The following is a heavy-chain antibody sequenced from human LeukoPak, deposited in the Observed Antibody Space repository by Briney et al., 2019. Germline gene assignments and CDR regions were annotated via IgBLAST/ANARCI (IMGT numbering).Heavy chain of an antibody. Sequence: SETLSLTRAVYGGSFSGYYWSWLRQPPGKGLEWIGEINHSGSTNYNPSLKSRVTISVDTSKNQFSLKLSSVTAADTAVYYCARRGRYYGSGSSPFDYWGQGTLVTVSS. D-gene: IGHD3-10*01. CDR2: INHSGST. V-gene: IGHV4-34*01. CDR3: ARRGRYYGSGSSPFDY. CDR1: GGSFSGYY. J-gene: IGHJ4*02.